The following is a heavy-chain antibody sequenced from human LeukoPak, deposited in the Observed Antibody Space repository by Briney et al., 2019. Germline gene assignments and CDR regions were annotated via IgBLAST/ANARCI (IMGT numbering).Heavy chain of an antibody. CDR3: ARVTRPAAIRSNWFDP. CDR1: GFTFSSYA. V-gene: IGHV3-23*01. D-gene: IGHD2-2*01. CDR2: ISGSGGST. Sequence: GGSLRLSCAASGFTFSSYAMSWVRQAPGKGLEWVSAISGSGGSTYYADSVKGRFTISRDNSKNTLYLQMNSLRAEDTAVYYCARVTRPAAIRSNWFDPWGQGTLVTVSS. J-gene: IGHJ5*02.